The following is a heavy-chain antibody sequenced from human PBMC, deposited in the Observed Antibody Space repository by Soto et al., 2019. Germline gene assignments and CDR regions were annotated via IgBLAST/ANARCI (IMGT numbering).Heavy chain of an antibody. Sequence: GSLRLSCAASGFTFSSYAMHWVRQAPDKGLEWVAVISYDGSNKYYADSVKGRFTISRDNSKNTLYLQMNSLRAEDTAVYYCARESPGRLYGRRHYYYYGMDVWGQGTTVTVSS. CDR3: ARESPGRLYGRRHYYYYGMDV. J-gene: IGHJ6*02. V-gene: IGHV3-30-3*01. CDR2: ISYDGSNK. D-gene: IGHD3-16*02. CDR1: GFTFSSYA.